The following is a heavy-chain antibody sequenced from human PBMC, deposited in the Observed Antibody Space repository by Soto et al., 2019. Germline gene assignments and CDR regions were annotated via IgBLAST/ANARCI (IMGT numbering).Heavy chain of an antibody. D-gene: IGHD4-17*01. CDR2: IYYSGST. V-gene: IGHV4-31*03. CDR1: GDSISSSGHY. J-gene: IGHJ4*02. CDR3: AREHGDNMDFDY. Sequence: KTSETLSLTCTVSGDSISSSGHYWTWIRQRPGQGLEWIGYIYYSGSTFYNPSLKSRITISADMSKNQFSLRLRSVTAADTAVYYCAREHGDNMDFDYWRQGTLVTVSS.